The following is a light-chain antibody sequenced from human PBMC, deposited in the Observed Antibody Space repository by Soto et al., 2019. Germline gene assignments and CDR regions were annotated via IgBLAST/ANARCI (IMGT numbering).Light chain of an antibody. CDR2: DTT. CDR1: TGAVTNGHY. V-gene: IGLV7-46*01. Sequence: QAVVTQEPSLTVSPGGTVTLTCGSSTGAVTNGHYPYWFQQKPGQAPRTLIYDTTNRHSWTPARFSGSLLGGKAALTLSGAQPEDEAEYYCLLSYNGHYAFGTGTKVTVL. CDR3: LLSYNGHYA. J-gene: IGLJ1*01.